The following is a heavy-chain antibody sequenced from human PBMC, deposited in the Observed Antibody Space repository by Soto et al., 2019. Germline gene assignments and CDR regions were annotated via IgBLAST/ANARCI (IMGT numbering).Heavy chain of an antibody. J-gene: IGHJ4*02. V-gene: IGHV3-33*01. CDR2: IWYDGSNA. Sequence: QVQLVESGGGVVQPGRSLRLSCATSRFSFSSFGMHWVRQAPGKGLEWVALIWYDGSNAYYADSVKGRFTISRANSKNTLYLQMDSVRAEDTAVYYCASGSPFKDYDTLTGYHWFDYWGQGTLVTVSS. CDR3: ASGSPFKDYDTLTGYHWFDY. D-gene: IGHD3-9*01. CDR1: RFSFSSFG.